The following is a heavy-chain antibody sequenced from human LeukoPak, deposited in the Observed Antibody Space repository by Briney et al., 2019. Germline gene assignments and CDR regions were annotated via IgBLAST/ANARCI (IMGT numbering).Heavy chain of an antibody. J-gene: IGHJ4*02. CDR1: GFTFSSYW. CDR2: INSDGSDT. Sequence: GGSLRLSCAASGFTFSSYWMHWVRQAPGKGLVWVSRINSDGSDTTYADSVKGRFTISRDNAKNALYLQMNSLRAEDTAVYYCAKGGSDYDDHGYSFDYWGQGALVTVSS. D-gene: IGHD1-26*01. V-gene: IGHV3-74*03. CDR3: AKGGSDYDDHGYSFDY.